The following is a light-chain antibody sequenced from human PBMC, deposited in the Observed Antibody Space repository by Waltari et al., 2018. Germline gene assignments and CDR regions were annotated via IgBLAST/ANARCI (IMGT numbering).Light chain of an antibody. CDR1: QSFDSTS. J-gene: IGKJ2*01. CDR2: KTS. V-gene: IGKV3-20*01. CDR3: QQFGGSPMYT. Sequence: EVVLTQSPGTLALSPGERANLSCRASQSFDSTSLAWYQQKPGQAPTLLIYKTSTRATGIPDRFSGSGSGTDFSLNINILEPGDSAVYYCQQFGGSPMYTFGLGTKLEIK.